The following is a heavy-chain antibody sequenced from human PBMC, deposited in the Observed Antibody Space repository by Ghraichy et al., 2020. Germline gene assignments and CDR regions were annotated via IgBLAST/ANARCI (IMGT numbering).Heavy chain of an antibody. J-gene: IGHJ6*02. CDR1: GFTFSSYS. CDR2: ISSSSSTI. V-gene: IGHV3-48*02. CDR3: ARGIVVVPAAKGYYGMDV. D-gene: IGHD2-2*01. Sequence: GGSLRLSCAASGFTFSSYSMNWVRQAPGKGLEWVSYISSSSSTIYYADSVKGRFTISRDNAKNSLYLQMNSLRDEDTAVYYCARGIVVVPAAKGYYGMDVWGQGTTVTVSS.